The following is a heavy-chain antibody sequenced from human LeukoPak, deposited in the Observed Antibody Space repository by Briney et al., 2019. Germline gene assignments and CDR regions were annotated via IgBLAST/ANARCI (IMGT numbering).Heavy chain of an antibody. Sequence: SQTLSLTCTVSGGSISSGGYYWRWIRQHPGKGLEWIGYIYYSGSTYYNPSLKSRVTISVDTSKNQFSLKLSSVTAADTAVYYCARDYYGSGSDAFDIWGQGTMVTVSS. CDR1: GGSISSGGYY. J-gene: IGHJ3*02. CDR3: ARDYYGSGSDAFDI. V-gene: IGHV4-31*03. CDR2: IYYSGST. D-gene: IGHD3-10*01.